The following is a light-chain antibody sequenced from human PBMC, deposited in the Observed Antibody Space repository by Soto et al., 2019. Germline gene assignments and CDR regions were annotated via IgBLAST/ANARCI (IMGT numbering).Light chain of an antibody. V-gene: IGKV3-20*01. J-gene: IGKJ1*01. CDR2: GAS. CDR1: QSVSSSY. CDR3: QQYGSS. Sequence: EIVLTQSPGTLSLSPGERATLSCRASQSVSSSYLAWYQQKPGQAPRLLIYGASSRATGIPDRFSGSGSGTDFPLPISRLEPEDFAVYYCQQYGSSFGQGTKVDIK.